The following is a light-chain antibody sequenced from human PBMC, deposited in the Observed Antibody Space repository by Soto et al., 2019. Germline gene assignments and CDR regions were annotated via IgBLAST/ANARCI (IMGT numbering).Light chain of an antibody. J-gene: IGLJ1*01. V-gene: IGLV2-14*03. CDR3: SSYTTSNTRQIV. CDR1: SSDVGGYNY. CDR2: DVS. Sequence: QSVLTQPASVSGSPGRSITISCTGTSSDVGGYNYVSWYQHHPGKAPKLMIYDVSNRPSGVSNRFSGSKSGNTASLTISGLQPEDEADYYCSSYTTSNTRQIVFGTGPKVTVL.